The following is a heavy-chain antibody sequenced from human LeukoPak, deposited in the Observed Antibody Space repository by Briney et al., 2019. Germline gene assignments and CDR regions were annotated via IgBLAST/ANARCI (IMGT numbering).Heavy chain of an antibody. CDR1: GYTFTGYY. Sequence: EASVKVSCKASGYTFTGYYMHWVRQAPGQGLEWMGWINPNSGGTNYAQKFQGRVTMTRDTSISTAYMELSRLRSDDTAVYYCARDLPSYDYGDYPSYYYYGMDVWGQGTTVTVSS. CDR3: ARDLPSYDYGDYPSYYYYGMDV. D-gene: IGHD4-17*01. V-gene: IGHV1-2*02. J-gene: IGHJ6*02. CDR2: INPNSGGT.